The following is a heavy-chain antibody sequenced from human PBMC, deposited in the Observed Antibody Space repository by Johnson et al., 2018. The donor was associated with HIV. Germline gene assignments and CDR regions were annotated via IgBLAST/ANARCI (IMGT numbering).Heavy chain of an antibody. CDR2: INWNGGST. CDR1: GFTFNDYG. CDR3: AKHISYEILTGYYDWDAFDV. D-gene: IGHD3-9*01. Sequence: VQLVESGGGVVRPGGSLRLSCAASGFTFNDYGMSWVRQAPGKGLEWVSGINWNGGSTGYADSVKGRFTISRDNSKNTLYLQMNRLSAEDTAMYFCAKHISYEILTGYYDWDAFDVWGQGTMVTVSS. V-gene: IGHV3-20*04. J-gene: IGHJ3*01.